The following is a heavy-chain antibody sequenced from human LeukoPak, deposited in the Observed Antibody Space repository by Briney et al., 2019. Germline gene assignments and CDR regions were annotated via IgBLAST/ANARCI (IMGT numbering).Heavy chain of an antibody. V-gene: IGHV4-34*01. CDR2: INHSGST. CDR3: ARAVSGLVIRSPFGY. J-gene: IGHJ4*02. CDR1: GGSFSGYY. Sequence: PSETLSLTCAVYGGSFSGYYWSWIRQPPGKGLKWIGEINHSGSTNYDPSLKSRVTISVDTSKNQFSLKLSSVTAADTAVYYCARAVSGLVIRSPFGYWGQGTLVTVSS. D-gene: IGHD3-22*01.